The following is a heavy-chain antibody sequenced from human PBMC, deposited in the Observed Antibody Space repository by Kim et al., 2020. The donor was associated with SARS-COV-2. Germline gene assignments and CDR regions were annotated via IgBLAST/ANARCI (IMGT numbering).Heavy chain of an antibody. CDR1: GCTISSYD. Sequence: GGSLRLTCTASGCTISSYDLSWIRQAPGKGLEWVADIYSGGSSTYYADLAKGRSTTSSDDYKKTLHMQMYSPRADASVEYCCARALIGYTCAFDIWG. D-gene: IGHD3-16*02. J-gene: IGHJ3*02. CDR2: IYSGGSST. CDR3: ARALIGYTCAFDI. V-gene: IGHV3-23*03.